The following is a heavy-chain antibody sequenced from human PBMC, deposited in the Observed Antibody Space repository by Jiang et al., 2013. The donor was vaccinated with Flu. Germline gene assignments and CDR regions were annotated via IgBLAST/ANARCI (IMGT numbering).Heavy chain of an antibody. CDR2: ISYDGSNK. CDR1: FTFSSYA. CDR3: ARGPIVVVVAAPEYYFDY. V-gene: IGHV3-30*04. J-gene: IGHJ4*02. Sequence: FTFSSYAMHWVRQAPGKGLEWVAVISYDGSNKYYADSVKGRFTISRDNSKNTLYLQMNSLRAEDTAVYYCARGPIVVVVAAPEYYFDYWGQGTLVTVSS. D-gene: IGHD2-15*01.